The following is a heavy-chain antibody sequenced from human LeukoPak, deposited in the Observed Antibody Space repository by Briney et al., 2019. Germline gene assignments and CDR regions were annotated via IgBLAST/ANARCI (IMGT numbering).Heavy chain of an antibody. CDR3: ARVWYDSGNHLYFYYGLDV. V-gene: IGHV1-18*01. CDR2: VSAYSGDT. CDR1: GYTFTTYG. Sequence: ASVKVSCKASGYTFTTYGITWVRQAPRQGLEWMGWVSAYSGDTDYAQSLQGRVTMTTDTSTSTAYMELTTLRSDDTAVYYCARVWYDSGNHLYFYYGLDVWGQGTTVTVSS. D-gene: IGHD3-22*01. J-gene: IGHJ6*02.